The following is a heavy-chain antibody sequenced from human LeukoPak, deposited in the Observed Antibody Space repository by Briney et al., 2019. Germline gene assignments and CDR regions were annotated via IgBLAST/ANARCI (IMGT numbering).Heavy chain of an antibody. J-gene: IGHJ2*01. CDR3: AREEGLRPDL. D-gene: IGHD4-17*01. CDR1: GFTFSSYA. CDR2: MTGSGGNT. V-gene: IGHV3-23*01. Sequence: GGSLRLSCAASGFTFSSYAMSWVRQAPGKGLEWVSTMTGSGGNTYYADSVKGRSTISRDNAKNSLYLQMNSLRAEDTAVYYCAREEGLRPDLWGRSTLVTVSS.